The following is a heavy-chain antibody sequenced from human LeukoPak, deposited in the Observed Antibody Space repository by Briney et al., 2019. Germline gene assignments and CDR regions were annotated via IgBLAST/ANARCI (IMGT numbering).Heavy chain of an antibody. CDR2: IYSGGST. D-gene: IGHD1-26*01. CDR3: ARDLRSGSEDY. J-gene: IGHJ4*02. V-gene: IGHV3-53*04. Sequence: GGSLRLSCAASGFTVSSNYMSWVRQAPGKGLEWVSVIYSGGSTYYADSVKGRFTISRHNPKNTLYLQMNSLRAEDTAVYYCARDLRSGSEDYWGQGTLVTVSS. CDR1: GFTVSSNY.